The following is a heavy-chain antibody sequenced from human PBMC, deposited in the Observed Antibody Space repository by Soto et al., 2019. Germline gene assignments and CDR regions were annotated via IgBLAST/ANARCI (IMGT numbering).Heavy chain of an antibody. D-gene: IGHD1-1*01. CDR2: ISAHNGNT. Sequence: QVHLVQCGAEVKKPGASVKVSCQGSGYACTTYGITWVRQAPGQGLEWMGWISAHNGNTNYAQKLQGRVTVTRDTSTSTAYMELRSLRYDDTAMYYCARGRYGDYWGQGALVTVSS. J-gene: IGHJ4*02. CDR1: GYACTTYG. CDR3: ARGRYGDY. V-gene: IGHV1-18*01.